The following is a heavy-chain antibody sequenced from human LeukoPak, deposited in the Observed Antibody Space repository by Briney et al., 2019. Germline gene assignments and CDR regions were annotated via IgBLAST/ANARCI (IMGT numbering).Heavy chain of an antibody. J-gene: IGHJ4*02. CDR3: ARGGGYASPIGY. V-gene: IGHV4-4*07. D-gene: IGHD5-12*01. CDR1: GGSINSHF. CDR2: IHSTGNP. Sequence: SETLSLTCTISGGSINSHFWSWIRQPAGKGLEWIGRIHSTGNPNYNPSLRSRVTMTVDTSKNRFSLKVSSVTAADTAVYYCARGGGYASPIGYWGQGALVTVSS.